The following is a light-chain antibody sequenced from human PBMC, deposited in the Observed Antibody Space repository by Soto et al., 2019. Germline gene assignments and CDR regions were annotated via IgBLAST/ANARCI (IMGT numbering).Light chain of an antibody. CDR3: HQYNQWPLT. CDR2: FAS. V-gene: IGKV3-15*01. J-gene: IGKJ4*01. CDR1: QSVSNN. Sequence: EIEMTQSPSTLSVSPGEKATLSCRASQSVSNNLAWYQQKPGQAPRLLIYFASTRATGIPSRFSGSGSGTEFTLTISSLQSEDFAVYYCHQYNQWPLTFGGGTKAETK.